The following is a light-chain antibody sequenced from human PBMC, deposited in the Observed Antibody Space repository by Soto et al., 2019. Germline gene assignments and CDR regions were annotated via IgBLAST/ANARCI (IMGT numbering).Light chain of an antibody. CDR1: QSVSSSY. Sequence: VMTQSPATLSVSPGERATLSCRASQSVSSSYLAWYQQKPGQAPRLLIYGASSRATGIPDRFSGSGSGTDFTLTISRLEPEDFAVYYCQQYGSSPFTFGQGTRLEI. V-gene: IGKV3-20*01. J-gene: IGKJ5*01. CDR3: QQYGSSPFT. CDR2: GAS.